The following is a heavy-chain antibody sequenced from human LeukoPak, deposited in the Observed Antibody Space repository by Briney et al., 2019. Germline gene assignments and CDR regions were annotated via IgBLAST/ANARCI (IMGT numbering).Heavy chain of an antibody. CDR1: GFIFSSHG. CDR3: TTVRVIAGY. D-gene: IGHD1-14*01. Sequence: PGGTLRLSCAASGFIFSSHGMNWVRQAPGKGLEWVSGISPSGDITYYADSVKGRFTISRDNSKNTVYLQMNSLRAEDTAVYYCTTVRVIAGYWGQGTLVTVSS. V-gene: IGHV3-23*01. CDR2: ISPSGDIT. J-gene: IGHJ4*02.